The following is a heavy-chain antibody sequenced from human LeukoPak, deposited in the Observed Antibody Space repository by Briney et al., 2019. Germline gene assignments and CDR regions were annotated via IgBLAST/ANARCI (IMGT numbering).Heavy chain of an antibody. J-gene: IGHJ6*02. Sequence: PGGSLRLSCAASGFTVSSNYMSWVRQAPGKGLEWVSVIYSGGSTYYVDSVKGRFTIPRDNSKNTLYLQMNSLRAEDTAVYYCASSTVGYYGMDVWGQGTTVTVSS. CDR3: ASSTVGYYGMDV. V-gene: IGHV3-53*01. CDR2: IYSGGST. CDR1: GFTVSSNY. D-gene: IGHD4-11*01.